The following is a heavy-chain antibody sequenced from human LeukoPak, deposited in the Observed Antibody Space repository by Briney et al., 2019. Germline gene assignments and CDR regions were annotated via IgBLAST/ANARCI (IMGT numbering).Heavy chain of an antibody. CDR1: GFTFSSYG. V-gene: IGHV3-30*02. CDR2: IWYDGSNK. D-gene: IGHD2-8*01. J-gene: IGHJ6*02. Sequence: GGSLRLSCAASGFTFSSYGMHWVRQAPGKGLEWVAVIWYDGSNKYYADSVKGRFTISRDNSKNTLYLQMNSLRAEDTAVYYCAKTKKRTDYYGMDVWGQGTTVIVSS. CDR3: AKTKKRTDYYGMDV.